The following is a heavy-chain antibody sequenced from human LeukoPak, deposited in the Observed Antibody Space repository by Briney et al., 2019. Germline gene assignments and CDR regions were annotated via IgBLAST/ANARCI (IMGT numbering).Heavy chain of an antibody. Sequence: PGGSLRLSCAASGFTFSSYWMSWVRQAPGEGLEWVANIKQDGSEKYYVDSVKGRFTISRDNAKNSLYLQMNSLRAEDTAVYYCARQDPSSSWYRSWFDPWGQGTLVTVSS. V-gene: IGHV3-7*01. CDR3: ARQDPSSSWYRSWFDP. CDR1: GFTFSSYW. CDR2: IKQDGSEK. D-gene: IGHD6-13*01. J-gene: IGHJ5*02.